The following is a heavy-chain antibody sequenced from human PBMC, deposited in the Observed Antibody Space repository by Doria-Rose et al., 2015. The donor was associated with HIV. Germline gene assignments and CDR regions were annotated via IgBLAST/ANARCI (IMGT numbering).Heavy chain of an antibody. CDR2: IYSDDDR. J-gene: IGHJ4*02. CDR3: ARIKSSRWYHKYYFDF. D-gene: IGHD6-13*01. V-gene: IGHV2-26*01. Sequence: QVTLKESGPVLVKPTETLTLTCTVSGVSLSSPGMGVSWIRQPTGKALEWLANIYSDDDRTYKTSLKSRLTISRCTSKSQVVLTMTDMDPVDTATYYCARIKSSRWYHKYYFDFWGQGTLVIVSA. CDR1: GVSLSSPGMG.